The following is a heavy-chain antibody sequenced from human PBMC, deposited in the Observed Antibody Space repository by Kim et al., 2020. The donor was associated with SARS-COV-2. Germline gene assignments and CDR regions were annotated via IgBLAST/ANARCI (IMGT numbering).Heavy chain of an antibody. CDR1: GFTFSSYS. V-gene: IGHV3-21*01. D-gene: IGHD5-18*01. CDR3: AREMKEEDTAMVYYYYYYGMDV. J-gene: IGHJ6*02. Sequence: GGSLRLSCAASGFTFSSYSMNWVRQAPGKGLEWVSSISSSSSYIYYADSVKGRFTISRDNAKNSLYLQMNSLRAEDTAVYYCAREMKEEDTAMVYYYYYYGMDVWGQGTTVTVSS. CDR2: ISSSSSYI.